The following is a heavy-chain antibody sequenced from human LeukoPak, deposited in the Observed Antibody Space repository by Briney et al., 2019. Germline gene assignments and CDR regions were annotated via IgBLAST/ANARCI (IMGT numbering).Heavy chain of an antibody. J-gene: IGHJ4*02. D-gene: IGHD3-3*01. CDR3: ARGMKGSSRITIFGVAPTGY. CDR1: GFTFSSYL. Sequence: GGSLRLSCAASGFTFSSYLMSWVRQAPGKGLEGVANIKQDGSEKYYVDSVKGRFTISRDNAKNSLYMQMNSLRDEDTAVYYCARGMKGSSRITIFGVAPTGYWGQGTLVTVSS. CDR2: IKQDGSEK. V-gene: IGHV3-7*04.